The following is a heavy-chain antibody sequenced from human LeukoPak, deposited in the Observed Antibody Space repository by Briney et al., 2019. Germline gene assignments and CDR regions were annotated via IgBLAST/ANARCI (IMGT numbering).Heavy chain of an antibody. J-gene: IGHJ4*02. V-gene: IGHV1-2*02. CDR3: ARNLVGPTDVDY. Sequence: ASVKVSCKASGYTFTGYYMHWERQAPGQGLEWMGWINPNSGGTNYAQKFQGRVTMTRDTSISTAYMDLSSLTSDDTAVYYCARNLVGPTDVDYWGQGTPVTVSA. CDR1: GYTFTGYY. CDR2: INPNSGGT. D-gene: IGHD1-26*01.